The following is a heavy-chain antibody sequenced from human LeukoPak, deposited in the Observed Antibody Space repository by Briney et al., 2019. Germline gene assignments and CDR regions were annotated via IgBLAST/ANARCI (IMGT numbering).Heavy chain of an antibody. V-gene: IGHV3-30*02. CDR1: GLTFSSYG. CDR2: IRYDGSNK. J-gene: IGHJ4*02. D-gene: IGHD3-10*01. Sequence: GGSLRLSCAASGLTFSSYGMHWVRQAPGKGLEWVAFIRYDGSNKYYADSVKGRFAISRDNSKNTLYLQMNSLRVEDTAVYYCAKVAKYYYGPETYYFFEQWGQGTPVTASS. CDR3: AKVAKYYYGPETYYFFEQ.